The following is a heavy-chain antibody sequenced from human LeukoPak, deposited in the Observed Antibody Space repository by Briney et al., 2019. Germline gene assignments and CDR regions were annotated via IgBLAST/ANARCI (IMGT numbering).Heavy chain of an antibody. CDR1: GGSITVYY. J-gene: IGHJ6*03. Sequence: SETLSLTCTVSGGSITVYYWSWIRQPAGKGLEWIGRIYSSGSTNYNPSLKSRVTMSVDTSKNQFSLKLSSVTAADTAVYYCAREQSYYDSSGYYCYYRDVWGQGTTVTVSS. V-gene: IGHV4-4*07. CDR2: IYSSGST. CDR3: AREQSYYDSSGYYCYYRDV. D-gene: IGHD3-22*01.